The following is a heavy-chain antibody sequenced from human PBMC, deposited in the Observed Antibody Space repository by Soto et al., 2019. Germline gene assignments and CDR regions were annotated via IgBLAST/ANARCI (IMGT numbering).Heavy chain of an antibody. CDR3: ARAAIGTIQLYWYFDL. CDR1: GGSISSYY. CDR2: IYHSGST. Sequence: SETLSLTCTVSGGSISSYYWSWIRQPPGKGLEWIGYIYHSGSTNYNPSLKSRVTISVDTSKNQFSLKLSSVTAADTAVYYCARAAIGTIQLYWYFDLWGRGTLVTVSS. V-gene: IGHV4-59*01. J-gene: IGHJ2*01. D-gene: IGHD5-18*01.